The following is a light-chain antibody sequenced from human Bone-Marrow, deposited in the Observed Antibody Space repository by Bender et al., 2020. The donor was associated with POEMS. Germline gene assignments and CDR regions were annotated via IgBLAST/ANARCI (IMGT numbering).Light chain of an antibody. CDR3: SSYAGKRTLV. CDR2: GVT. J-gene: IGLJ3*02. CDR1: SSDVGGYDS. V-gene: IGLV2-11*01. Sequence: HSALTQPRSVSGSPGQSVTISCTGTSSDVGGYDSVSWYQQYPGKAPKRLIHGVTIRPSGVPDRFSGSKSGYTASLTISGLQAEDEADYYCSSYAGKRTLVFGGGTFLTVL.